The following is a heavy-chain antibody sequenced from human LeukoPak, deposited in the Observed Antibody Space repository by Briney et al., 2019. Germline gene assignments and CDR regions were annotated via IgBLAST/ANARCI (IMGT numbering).Heavy chain of an antibody. J-gene: IGHJ5*02. CDR1: GGSVSSGSYY. V-gene: IGHV4-39*01. CDR2: INHSGST. CDR3: ARRSRFRYCSSTSCYTAHWFDP. Sequence: SETLSLTCTVSGGSVSSGSYYWSWIRQPPGKGLEWIGEINHSGSTNYNPSLKSRVTISVDTSKNQFSLKLSSVTAADTAVYYCARRSRFRYCSSTSCYTAHWFDPWGQGTLVTVSS. D-gene: IGHD2-2*02.